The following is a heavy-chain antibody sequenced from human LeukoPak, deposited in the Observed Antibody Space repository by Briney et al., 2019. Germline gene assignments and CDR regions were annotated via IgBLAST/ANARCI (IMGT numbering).Heavy chain of an antibody. D-gene: IGHD5-18*01. V-gene: IGHV3-23*01. CDR3: AKGNGYSYGRYYFDY. CDR1: GFTFSSYA. Sequence: GGSLRLSCAASGFTFSSYAMGWVRQAPGKGLEWVSAITASGGNTYYADSVKGRFTVSRDNSKNTLYLQVNSLRAEDTAVYYCAKGNGYSYGRYYFDYWGQGTLVTVSS. CDR2: ITASGGNT. J-gene: IGHJ4*02.